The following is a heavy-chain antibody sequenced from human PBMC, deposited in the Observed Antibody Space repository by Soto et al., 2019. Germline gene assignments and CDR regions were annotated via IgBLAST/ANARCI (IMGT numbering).Heavy chain of an antibody. V-gene: IGHV1-18*01. Sequence: GASVKVSCKASGYTFTSYGISWVRQAPGQGLEWMGWISAYNGNTNYAQKLQGRATMTTDTSTSTAYMELRSLRSDDTAVYYCARPHTQWRRNQFDYWGQGTLVTVSS. CDR1: GYTFTSYG. CDR3: ARPHTQWRRNQFDY. D-gene: IGHD5-12*01. CDR2: ISAYNGNT. J-gene: IGHJ4*02.